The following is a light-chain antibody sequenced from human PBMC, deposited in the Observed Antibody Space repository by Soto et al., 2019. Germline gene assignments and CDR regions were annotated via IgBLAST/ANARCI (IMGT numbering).Light chain of an antibody. V-gene: IGLV1-40*01. CDR3: QSYDSSLSGWV. Sequence: QSVLTQPPSPSGTPGQRVTISCSGSSSNIGAGYDVHWYQQLPGTAPKLLIYGNSNRPSGVPDRFSGSKSGTSASLAITGLQAEDEADYYCQSYDSSLSGWVFGGGTKLTVL. CDR1: SSNIGAGYD. CDR2: GNS. J-gene: IGLJ3*02.